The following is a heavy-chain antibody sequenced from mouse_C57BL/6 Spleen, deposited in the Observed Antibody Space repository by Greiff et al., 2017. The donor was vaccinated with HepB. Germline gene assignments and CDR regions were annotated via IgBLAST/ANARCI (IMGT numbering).Heavy chain of an antibody. CDR2: INPNYGTT. D-gene: IGHD1-1*01. J-gene: IGHJ3*01. Sequence: EVKLMESGPELVKPGASVKISCKASGYSFTDYNMNWVKQSNGKSLEWIGVINPNYGTTSYNQKFKGKATLTVDQSSSTAYMQLNSLRSEDSAVYYCARGGSNYAWFAYWGQGTLVTVSA. CDR1: GYSFTDYN. V-gene: IGHV1-39*01. CDR3: ARGGSNYAWFAY.